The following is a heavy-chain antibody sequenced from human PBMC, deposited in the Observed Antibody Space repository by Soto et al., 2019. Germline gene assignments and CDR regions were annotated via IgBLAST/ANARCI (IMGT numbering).Heavy chain of an antibody. V-gene: IGHV4-59*08. D-gene: IGHD6-19*01. CDR2: IYDSGST. CDR1: AGSISSYS. Sequence: SETLSLTCNVPAGSISSYSWSWIPQPPGKGLKLIGYIYDSGSTNYNPSLKSRVTISLDTSKNQFSLKLSSVTAADTAVYYFARAASSSGWYAVMASLGQGTLVTV. J-gene: IGHJ5*02. CDR3: ARAASSSGWYAVMAS.